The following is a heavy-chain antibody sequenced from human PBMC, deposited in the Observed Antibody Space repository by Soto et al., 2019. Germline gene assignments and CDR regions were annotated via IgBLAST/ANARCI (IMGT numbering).Heavy chain of an antibody. CDR2: INHSGST. J-gene: IGHJ4*02. V-gene: IGHV4-34*01. D-gene: IGHD6-13*01. CDR3: ARTSSSSMSTFDY. Sequence: QVQLQQWGAGLLTPSETLSLTCAVYGGSFSGYYWSWIRQPPGKGLEWNGEINHSGSTNYNPSLKSRATISVTTSKHQFSIKSSSVTAADTAVYYWARTSSSSMSTFDYWGPVTLVTVSS. CDR1: GGSFSGYY.